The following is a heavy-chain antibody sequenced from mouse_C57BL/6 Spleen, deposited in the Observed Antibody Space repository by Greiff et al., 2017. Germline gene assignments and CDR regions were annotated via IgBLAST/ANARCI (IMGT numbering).Heavy chain of an antibody. J-gene: IGHJ1*03. CDR3: ARDGYHWYFDV. CDR1: GYTFTDYY. Sequence: EVQLQQSGPELVKPGPSVKISCKASGYTFTDYYMNWVKQSHGKSLEWIGDINPNNGGTSYNQKFKGKATFTVDKSSSTAYMELRSLTSEDSAVYYCARDGYHWYFDVWGTGTTVTVSS. V-gene: IGHV1-26*01. CDR2: INPNNGGT. D-gene: IGHD2-2*01.